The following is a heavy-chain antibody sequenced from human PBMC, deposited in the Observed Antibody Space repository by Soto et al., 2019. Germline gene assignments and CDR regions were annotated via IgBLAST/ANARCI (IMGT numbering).Heavy chain of an antibody. J-gene: IGHJ4*02. Sequence: EVQLVESGGGVVQPGGSLRLSCAASGFTFGTCWMTWVRQVPGMRLEWVASINQDGNERYYVDSVKGRFTISRDNAKNSLYLPMDRLRAEGTTVYYCASGSGMSVGYFHYWGQETLVIVSA. CDR1: GFTFGTCW. CDR2: INQDGNER. D-gene: IGHD1-26*01. V-gene: IGHV3-7*01. CDR3: ASGSGMSVGYFHY.